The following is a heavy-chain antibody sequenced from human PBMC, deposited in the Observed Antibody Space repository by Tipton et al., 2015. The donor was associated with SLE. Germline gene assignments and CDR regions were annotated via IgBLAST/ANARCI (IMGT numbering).Heavy chain of an antibody. CDR2: IIPIFGTA. CDR3: ARDGVGATSDAFDI. V-gene: IGHV1-69*13. J-gene: IGHJ3*02. D-gene: IGHD1-26*01. CDR1: GYTFTYRY. Sequence: QSGAEVKKTGSSVKVSCKASGYTFTYRYLHWVRQAPGQGLEWMGRIIPIFGTANYAQKFQGRVTITADESTSTAYMELSSLRSEDTAVYYCARDGVGATSDAFDIWGQGTMVTVSS.